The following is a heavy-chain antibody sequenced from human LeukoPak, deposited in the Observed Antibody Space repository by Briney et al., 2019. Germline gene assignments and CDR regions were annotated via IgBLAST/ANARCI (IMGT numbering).Heavy chain of an antibody. CDR2: IYSDDDK. V-gene: IGHV2-5*02. D-gene: IGHD3-10*01. CDR1: GFSFSTSGVG. CDR3: VYSRVYYYGSGSYFPKTLDY. J-gene: IGHJ4*02. Sequence: SGPTLVNPTQTLTLTFTFSGFSFSTSGVGVAWIRRPPVKALEWPALIYSDDDKRYSPTRKSRLTLTKDTSKNQVVLTMSGKDPVDTAAYYCVYSRVYYYGSGSYFPKTLDYWGQGTLVTVSS.